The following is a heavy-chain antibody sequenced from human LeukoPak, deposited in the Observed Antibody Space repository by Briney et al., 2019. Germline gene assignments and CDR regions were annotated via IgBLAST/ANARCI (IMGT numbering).Heavy chain of an antibody. CDR1: GYTLTGYY. D-gene: IGHD3/OR15-3a*01. Sequence: GASVKVSCTASGYTLTGYYMNWVRQAPREGLEWMGCINPKSGGTNYAQKFQVRVAMTRDTSIGTAYMELSRLRSDDTAVYCCARGDYYFDYWCEGTLVGVSS. CDR3: ARGDYYFDY. J-gene: IGHJ4*02. CDR2: INPKSGGT. V-gene: IGHV1-2*02.